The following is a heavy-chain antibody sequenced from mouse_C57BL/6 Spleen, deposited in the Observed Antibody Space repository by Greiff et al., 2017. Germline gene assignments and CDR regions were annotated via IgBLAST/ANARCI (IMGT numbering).Heavy chain of an antibody. Sequence: VMLVESGPGLVQPSQSLSITCTVSGFSLTSYGVHWVRQSPGKGLEWLGVIWSGGSTDYNAAFISRLSISKDNSTSQVFFKMNSLQADDTAIYYCAREGRIYDGYYVPYWGQGTLVTVSA. D-gene: IGHD2-3*01. J-gene: IGHJ3*01. V-gene: IGHV2-2*01. CDR3: AREGRIYDGYYVPY. CDR1: GFSLTSYG. CDR2: IWSGGST.